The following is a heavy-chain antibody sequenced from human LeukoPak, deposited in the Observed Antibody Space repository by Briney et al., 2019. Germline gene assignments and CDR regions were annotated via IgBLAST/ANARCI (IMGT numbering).Heavy chain of an antibody. CDR2: IDSDGRST. J-gene: IGHJ4*02. V-gene: IGHV3-74*01. CDR3: ARVAIGGGRSFDY. D-gene: IGHD2-15*01. Sequence: GGSLRLSCAASGFTFSDYWMHWVRQAPGKGLVWVSRIDSDGRSTSYADSVKGRFTISRDTAKNTLYLQMNSLRAEDTAVYYCARVAIGGGRSFDYWGQGTLVTVSS. CDR1: GFTFSDYW.